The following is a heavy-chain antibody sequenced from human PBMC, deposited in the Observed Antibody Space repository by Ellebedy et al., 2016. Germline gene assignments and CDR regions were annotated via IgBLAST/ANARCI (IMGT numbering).Heavy chain of an antibody. V-gene: IGHV3-23*01. CDR2: ISGSGGST. Sequence: GGSLRLXXAASGFTFSSYAMSWVRQAPGKGLEWVSAISGSGGSTYYADSVKGRFTISRDNSKNTLYLQMNSLRADDTAVYYCAKEMGWAFRPVVRDYFHYYGLDVWGQGTTVTVSS. CDR3: AKEMGWAFRPVVRDYFHYYGLDV. CDR1: GFTFSSYA. J-gene: IGHJ6*02. D-gene: IGHD2-15*01.